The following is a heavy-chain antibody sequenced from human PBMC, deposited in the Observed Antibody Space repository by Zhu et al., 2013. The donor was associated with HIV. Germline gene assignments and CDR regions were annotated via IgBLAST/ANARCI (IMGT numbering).Heavy chain of an antibody. V-gene: IGHV1-2*02. CDR3: ARDYDFWSGQYYYGMDV. Sequence: QVQLVQSGAEVKKPGASVKVSCKASGYTFTGYYMHWVRQAPGQGLEWMGWINPNSGGTNYAQKFQGRVTMTRDTSISTAYMELSRLRSDDTAVYYCARDYDFWSGQYYYGMDVWGQGTTVTVSS. CDR2: INPNSGGT. J-gene: IGHJ6*02. CDR1: GYTFTGYY. D-gene: IGHD3-3*01.